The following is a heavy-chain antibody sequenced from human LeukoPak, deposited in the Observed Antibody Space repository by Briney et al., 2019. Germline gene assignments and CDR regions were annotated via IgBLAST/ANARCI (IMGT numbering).Heavy chain of an antibody. D-gene: IGHD3-22*01. V-gene: IGHV1-46*01. CDR1: GYTFTSYY. CDR3: ARDLDPIYYDSSGRGFFDY. J-gene: IGHJ4*02. Sequence: GASVKVSCKASGYTFTSYYMHWVRQAPGQGLEWMGIINPSGGSTSYAQKFQGRVTMTRDTSTSTVYMELSSLRSEDTAVYYCARDLDPIYYDSSGRGFFDYWGQGTLVTVSS. CDR2: INPSGGST.